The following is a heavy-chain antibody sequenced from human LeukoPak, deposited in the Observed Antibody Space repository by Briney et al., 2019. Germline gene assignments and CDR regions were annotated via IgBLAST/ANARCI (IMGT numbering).Heavy chain of an antibody. Sequence: PGGSLRLSCAASRFTFSNYAMSWVRQAPGKGLEWVSSINNSGTDTYYEDSVKGRFTISRDNSKNTLFLHINSLSAEDTAVYYCAAAVNTGRAEHYWGQGTLVTVSS. CDR2: INNSGTDT. CDR3: AAAVNTGRAEHY. V-gene: IGHV3-23*01. CDR1: RFTFSNYA. D-gene: IGHD4-17*01. J-gene: IGHJ4*02.